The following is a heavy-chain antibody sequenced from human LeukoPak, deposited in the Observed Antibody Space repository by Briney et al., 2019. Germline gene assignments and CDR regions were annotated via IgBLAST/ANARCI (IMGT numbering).Heavy chain of an antibody. J-gene: IGHJ3*02. CDR2: ISGIGVGT. D-gene: IGHD2-15*01. V-gene: IGHV3-23*01. Sequence: GGSLRLSCAASGFTFSSYDMSWVRQAPGKGLEWVSVISGIGVGTYYTHSVKGRFTISRDNSKNTLYLQMNSLRAEDTAVYYCARAVYSGGMRGAFDIWGQGTMVTVSS. CDR3: ARAVYSGGMRGAFDI. CDR1: GFTFSSYD.